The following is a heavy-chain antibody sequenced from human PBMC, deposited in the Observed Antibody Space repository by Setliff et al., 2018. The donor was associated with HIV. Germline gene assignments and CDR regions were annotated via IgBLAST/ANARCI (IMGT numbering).Heavy chain of an antibody. CDR1: GGSISSSSFY. D-gene: IGHD6-13*01. Sequence: TLSLTCTVSGGSISSSSFYWGWFRQPPGKGLEWIGSIYYSGSTYYNPSLKSRVTISVDTSKNQFSLKLSSVTAADTAVYYCASRPWGAAAGSRYGMDVWGLGTTVTVSS. CDR3: ASRPWGAAAGSRYGMDV. V-gene: IGHV4-39*01. J-gene: IGHJ6*02. CDR2: IYYSGST.